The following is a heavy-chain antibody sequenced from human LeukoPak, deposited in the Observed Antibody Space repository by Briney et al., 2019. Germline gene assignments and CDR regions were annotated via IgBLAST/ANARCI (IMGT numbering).Heavy chain of an antibody. V-gene: IGHV1-24*01. D-gene: IGHD6-13*01. CDR2: FDPEDGET. CDR3: ATSSRYSSSLTFDP. Sequence: ASVKVSCKASGYTFTSYGISWVRQAPGEGLEWMGGFDPEDGETIYAQKFQGRVTMTEDTSTDTAYMELSSLRSEDTAVYYCATSSRYSSSLTFDPWGQGTLVTVSS. CDR1: GYTFTSYG. J-gene: IGHJ5*02.